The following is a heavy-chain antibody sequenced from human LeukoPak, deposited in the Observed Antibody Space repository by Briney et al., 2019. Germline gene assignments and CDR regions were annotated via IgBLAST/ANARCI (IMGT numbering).Heavy chain of an antibody. V-gene: IGHV1-2*02. D-gene: IGHD3-3*01. CDR2: INPNSGGT. Sequence: ASVKVSCKASGYTFTGYYMHWVRQAPGQGLEWMGWINPNSGGTNYAQKFQGRVTMTRDTSISTAYMELSRLRSDDTAVYYCARGRFLEWLTGFDIWGQGTMVTVSS. CDR1: GYTFTGYY. J-gene: IGHJ3*02. CDR3: ARGRFLEWLTGFDI.